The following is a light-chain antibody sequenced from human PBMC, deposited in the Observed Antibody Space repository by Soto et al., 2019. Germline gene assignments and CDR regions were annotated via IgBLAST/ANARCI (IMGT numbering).Light chain of an antibody. CDR3: MQALRTPYT. Sequence: DIVMTQSPLSLPVTPGEPASISCRSSQSLLHSNGYNYLDWYLQKPGQSPQLLIYLGSNRASGVPDRFSGSASGTHFTLKISRVEAEDVGVYYCMQALRTPYTFCKGTKLEIK. J-gene: IGKJ2*01. CDR1: QSLLHSNGYNY. CDR2: LGS. V-gene: IGKV2-28*01.